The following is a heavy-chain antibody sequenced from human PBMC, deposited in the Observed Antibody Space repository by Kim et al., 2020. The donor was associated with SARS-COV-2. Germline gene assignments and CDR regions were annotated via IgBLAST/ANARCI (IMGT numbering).Heavy chain of an antibody. V-gene: IGHV3-23*01. CDR2: ISGSGGST. CDR1: GFTFSSYA. D-gene: IGHD2-15*01. J-gene: IGHJ1*01. Sequence: GGSLRLSCAASGFTFSSYAMSWVRQAPGKGLEWVSAISGSGGSTYYADSVKGRFTISRDNSKNTLYLQMNSLRAEDTAVYYCAKGGYCSGGSCYLAFFFQHWGQGTLVTVSS. CDR3: AKGGYCSGGSCYLAFFFQH.